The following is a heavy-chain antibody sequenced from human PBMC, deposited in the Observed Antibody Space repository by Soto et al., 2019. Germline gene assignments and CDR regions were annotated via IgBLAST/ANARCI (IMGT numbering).Heavy chain of an antibody. D-gene: IGHD6-6*01. CDR2: ISAYNGNT. CDR1: GYTFTSYG. CDR3: ARDRWIAARPEHSSPPDY. J-gene: IGHJ4*02. Sequence: ASVKVSCKASGYTFTSYGISWARQAPGQGLEWMGWISAYNGNTNYAQKLQGRVTMTTDTSTSTAYMELRSLRSDDTAVYYCARDRWIAARPEHSSPPDYWGQGTLVTGSS. V-gene: IGHV1-18*01.